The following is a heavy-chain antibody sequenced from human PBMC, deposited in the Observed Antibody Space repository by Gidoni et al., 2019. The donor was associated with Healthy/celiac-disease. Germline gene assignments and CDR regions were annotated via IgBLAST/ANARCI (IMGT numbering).Heavy chain of an antibody. V-gene: IGHV1-69*04. CDR3: ARGVATIRELDY. CDR1: GGTFSRYA. J-gene: IGHJ4*02. D-gene: IGHD5-12*01. CDR2: IIPILGIA. Sequence: QVQLVQSGAEVKKPGSSVKVSCKASGGTFSRYAISGVRQAPGQGLEGMGRIIPILGIANYAQKFQGRVTITADKSTSTAYMELSSLRSEDTAVYYCARGVATIRELDYWGQGTLVTVSS.